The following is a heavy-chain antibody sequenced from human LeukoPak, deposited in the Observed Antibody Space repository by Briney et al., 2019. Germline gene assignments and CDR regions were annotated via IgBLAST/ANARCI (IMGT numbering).Heavy chain of an antibody. Sequence: SETLSLTCSVSGGSISSFYWSWIRQPPGKGLEWIAYISNSGNTDYNPSLKSRATISVDSSKNQFSLKLRSVTAADTAMYYCARSDIYGGNPFDCFDIRGQGTMVAVSS. CDR3: ARSDIYGGNPFDCFDI. CDR2: ISNSGNT. D-gene: IGHD4-23*01. CDR1: GGSISSFY. V-gene: IGHV4-59*08. J-gene: IGHJ3*02.